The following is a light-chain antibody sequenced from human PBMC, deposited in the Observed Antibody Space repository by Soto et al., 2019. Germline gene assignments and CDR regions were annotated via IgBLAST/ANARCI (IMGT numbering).Light chain of an antibody. J-gene: IGLJ1*01. CDR2: DVS. CDR3: SSYTSSSTYV. Sequence: QSALTPPASVSGSPRQSITISCTGTSSDVGGYNYVSWYQQHPGKAPKLMIYDVSNRPSGVSNRFSGSKSGNTASLTISGLQAEDEADYYCSSYTSSSTYVFGTGTKLTVL. V-gene: IGLV2-14*01. CDR1: SSDVGGYNY.